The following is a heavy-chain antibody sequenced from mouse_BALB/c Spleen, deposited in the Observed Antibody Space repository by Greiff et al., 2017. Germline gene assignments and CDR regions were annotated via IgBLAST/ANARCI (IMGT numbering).Heavy chain of an antibody. CDR3: ARDPLGRDAMDY. CDR1: GFSLTSYG. D-gene: IGHD4-1*01. Sequence: VKLVESGPGLVAPSQSLSITCTVSGFSLTSYGVHWVRQPPGKGLEWLGVIWAGGSTNYNSALMSRLSISKDNSKSQVFLKMNSLQTDDTAMYYCARDPLGRDAMDYWGQGTSVTVSS. CDR2: IWAGGST. V-gene: IGHV2-9*02. J-gene: IGHJ4*01.